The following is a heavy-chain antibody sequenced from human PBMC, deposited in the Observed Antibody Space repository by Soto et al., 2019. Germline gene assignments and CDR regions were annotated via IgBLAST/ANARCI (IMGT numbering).Heavy chain of an antibody. V-gene: IGHV3-48*01. D-gene: IGHD2-15*01. CDR2: INRSRGI. CDR3: GRGSCSGSSCYGADF. Sequence: EVQLVESGGGLIQPGGSLRLSCAASGFILSNYGMTWVRQAPGKGLEWVSYINRSRGIYYADSVKGRFSISRDDAXISLYLQMNSLRAEDTAVYYCGRGSCSGSSCYGADFWGQGTLVTVSS. J-gene: IGHJ4*02. CDR1: GFILSNYG.